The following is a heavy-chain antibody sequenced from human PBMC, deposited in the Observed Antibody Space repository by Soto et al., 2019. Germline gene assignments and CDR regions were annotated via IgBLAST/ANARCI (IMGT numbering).Heavy chain of an antibody. CDR1: GFTFSSYA. CDR2: ISGSGGST. V-gene: IGHV3-23*01. D-gene: IGHD6-13*01. J-gene: IGHJ5*02. CDR3: AKDREYSSSWYAVGWFDP. Sequence: HPGGSLRLSCAASGFTFSSYAMSWVRQAPGKGLEWVSAISGSGGSTYYADSVKGRFTISRDNSKNTLYLQMNSLRAEDTAVYYCAKDREYSSSWYAVGWFDPWGQGTLVTVS.